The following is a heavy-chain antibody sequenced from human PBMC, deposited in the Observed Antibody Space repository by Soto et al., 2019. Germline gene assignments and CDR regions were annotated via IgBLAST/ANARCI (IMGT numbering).Heavy chain of an antibody. Sequence: PSETLSLTCAVYGGSFSGYYWSWIRQPPGKGLEWIGEINHSGSTNYNPSLKSRVTISVDTSKNRFSLKLSSVTAADTAVYYCARGSIVVVTNWGQGTMVTVSS. V-gene: IGHV4-34*01. CDR3: ARGSIVVVTN. J-gene: IGHJ3*01. CDR1: GGSFSGYY. D-gene: IGHD2-21*02. CDR2: INHSGST.